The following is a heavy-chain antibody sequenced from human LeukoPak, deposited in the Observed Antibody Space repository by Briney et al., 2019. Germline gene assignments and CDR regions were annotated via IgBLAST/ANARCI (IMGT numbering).Heavy chain of an antibody. CDR2: INPNSGGT. CDR3: ARGYGSGLDFDY. V-gene: IGHV1-2*02. D-gene: IGHD3-10*01. CDR1: GYTFTVYY. Sequence: GASVKVSCKASGYTFTVYYMHWVRQAPGQGLEWMEWINPNSGGTNYAQKFQGRVTMTRGTSISTAYMELSRPRSDDTAVYYCARGYGSGLDFDYWGQGTLVTVSS. J-gene: IGHJ4*02.